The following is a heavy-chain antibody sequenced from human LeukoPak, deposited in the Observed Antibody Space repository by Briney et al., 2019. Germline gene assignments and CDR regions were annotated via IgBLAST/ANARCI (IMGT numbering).Heavy chain of an antibody. CDR1: GGSISSSTYY. V-gene: IGHV4-39*01. J-gene: IGHJ5*02. CDR3: ARQAYSSNLGWFDP. CDR2: IYNSGGT. D-gene: IGHD6-13*01. Sequence: TLCLTCSVSGGSISSSTYYWGWIRRPPRGRLEWIVNIYNSGGTYNNPSLTSRVTISVDTSKNQFSLKLITVTAADTAFYYCARQAYSSNLGWFDPWGQGTLVTVSS.